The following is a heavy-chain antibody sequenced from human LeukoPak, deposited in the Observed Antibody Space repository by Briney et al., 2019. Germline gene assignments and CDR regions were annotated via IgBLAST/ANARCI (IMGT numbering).Heavy chain of an antibody. CDR3: ASRGIDEVWFDP. CDR1: GGTFSSYA. J-gene: IGHJ5*02. V-gene: IGHV1-69*06. CDR2: IIPIFGTA. Sequence: SAKVSCKASGGTFSSYAISWVRQAPGQGLEWMGGIIPIFGTANYAQKFQGRVTITADKSTSTAYMELSSLRSEDTAVYYCASRGIDEVWFDPWGQGTLVTVSS. D-gene: IGHD1-26*01.